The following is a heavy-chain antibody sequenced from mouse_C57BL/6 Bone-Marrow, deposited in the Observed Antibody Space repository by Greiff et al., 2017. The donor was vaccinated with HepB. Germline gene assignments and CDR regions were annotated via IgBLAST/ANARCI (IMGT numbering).Heavy chain of an antibody. CDR1: GYTFTSYW. V-gene: IGHV1-69*01. J-gene: IGHJ2*01. CDR2: IDPSDSNT. CDR3: SRLVSY. D-gene: IGHD2-13*01. Sequence: VKLQQPGAELVMPGASVKLSCKASGYTFTSYWMHWVKQRPGQGLEWIGEIDPSDSNTNYNQKFKGKSTLTVDKSSSTAYMQLSSLASADSSVYYCSRLVSYWGQGTTLTVSS.